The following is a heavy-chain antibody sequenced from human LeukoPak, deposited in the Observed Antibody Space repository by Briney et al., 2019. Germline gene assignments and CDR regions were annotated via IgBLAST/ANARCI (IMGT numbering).Heavy chain of an antibody. Sequence: PGGSLRLSCAASGFTFSSYGIHWVRQAPGKGLEWVAVIWYDGSKKYYADSVKGRFTISRDNSKNTLYLQMNSLRAEDTAVYYCAKPHYYDSGGSYIAGALDIWGQGTMVTVSS. D-gene: IGHD3-22*01. CDR3: AKPHYYDSGGSYIAGALDI. J-gene: IGHJ3*02. V-gene: IGHV3-33*06. CDR2: IWYDGSKK. CDR1: GFTFSSYG.